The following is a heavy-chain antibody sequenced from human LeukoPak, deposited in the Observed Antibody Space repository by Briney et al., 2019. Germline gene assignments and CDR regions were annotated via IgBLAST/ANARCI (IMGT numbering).Heavy chain of an antibody. D-gene: IGHD2-2*01. CDR1: GGSISSGSYY. V-gene: IGHV4-61*02. CDR3: ARGPYIVVVPAANSWFDP. CDR2: IYTSGSI. Sequence: SETLSLTCTVSGGSISSGSYYWSWIRQPAGKGLEWIGRIYTSGSINYNPSLKSRVTISVDTSKNQFSLKLSSVTAADTAVYYCARGPYIVVVPAANSWFDPWGQGTLVTVSS. J-gene: IGHJ5*02.